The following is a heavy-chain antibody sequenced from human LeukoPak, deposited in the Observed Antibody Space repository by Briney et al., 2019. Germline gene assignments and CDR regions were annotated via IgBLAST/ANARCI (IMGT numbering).Heavy chain of an antibody. CDR2: INPSGGST. V-gene: IGHV1-46*01. J-gene: IGHJ4*02. CDR3: ARGDDIVVVVAALDY. Sequence: ASVKVSCKASGYTFTSYYMHWVRQAPGQGLEWTGIINPSGGSTSYAQKFQGRVTMTRDTSTSTVYMELSSLRSEDTAVYYCARGDDIVVVVAALDYWGQGTLVTVSS. CDR1: GYTFTSYY. D-gene: IGHD2-15*01.